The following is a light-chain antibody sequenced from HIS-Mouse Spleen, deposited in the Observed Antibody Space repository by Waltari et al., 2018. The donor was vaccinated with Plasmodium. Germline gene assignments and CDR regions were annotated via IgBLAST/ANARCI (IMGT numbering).Light chain of an antibody. Sequence: QSALTQPRPVSGSPGQSVTLSCTGPRSDVGGYNYVSWYHQHPGNAPKLMIYDVSKRPSGVPDRFSGSKSGNTASLTISGLQAEDEADYYCCSYAGSYTYVFGTGTKVTVL. V-gene: IGLV2-11*01. J-gene: IGLJ1*01. CDR2: DVS. CDR1: RSDVGGYNY. CDR3: CSYAGSYTYV.